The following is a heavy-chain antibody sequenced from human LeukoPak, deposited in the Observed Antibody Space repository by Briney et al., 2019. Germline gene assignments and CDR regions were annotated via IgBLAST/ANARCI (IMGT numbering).Heavy chain of an antibody. Sequence: GGSLRLSCAASGFTFSSYSMNWVRQAPGKGLEWVSSISSSSSYIYYADSVKGRFTISRDNAKNSLYLQMNSRRAEDTAVYYCARGKWFEDVYWGQGTLVTVSS. V-gene: IGHV3-21*01. D-gene: IGHD3-22*01. CDR2: ISSSSSYI. CDR1: GFTFSSYS. J-gene: IGHJ4*02. CDR3: ARGKWFEDVY.